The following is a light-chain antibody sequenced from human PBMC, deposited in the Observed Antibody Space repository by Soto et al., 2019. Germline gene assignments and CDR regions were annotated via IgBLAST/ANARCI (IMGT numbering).Light chain of an antibody. V-gene: IGLV2-14*03. CDR2: EVS. J-gene: IGLJ1*01. Sequence: XSVLTQPDSVSGSPGQSITISCTGTSSDVGAYDFVSWYQQHPDKAPKLMIYEVSNRPSGVSNRFSGSKSVNTATLTISGLQAEDEADYYCSSYTSSSTRVFGTGNKVTVL. CDR1: SSDVGAYDF. CDR3: SSYTSSSTRV.